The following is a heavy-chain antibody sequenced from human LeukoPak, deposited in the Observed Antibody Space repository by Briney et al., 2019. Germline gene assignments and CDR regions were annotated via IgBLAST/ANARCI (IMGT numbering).Heavy chain of an antibody. Sequence: ASVKVSCKASGYIFTGYYIHWVRQAPGQGLEWMGWINPNSGGTNYAQKFQGRVTMTRDTSISTAYMELSRLRSDDTAMYYCAKSSAYSGYEVDYWGQGSLVTVSS. J-gene: IGHJ4*02. D-gene: IGHD5-12*01. CDR3: AKSSAYSGYEVDY. V-gene: IGHV1-2*02. CDR2: INPNSGGT. CDR1: GYIFTGYY.